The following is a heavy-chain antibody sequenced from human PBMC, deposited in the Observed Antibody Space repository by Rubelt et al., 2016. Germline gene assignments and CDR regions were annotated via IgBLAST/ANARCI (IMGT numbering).Heavy chain of an antibody. Sequence: QVQLVQSGAEVKKPGSSVKVSCKASGGTFSSYAISWVRQAPGQGLEWMGWMNPNSGNTGYEQKFQGRVTMTRKTSRSAAYMELSSLRTEDTAVYYCARGEWTHSHWFDPWGQGTLVTVSS. CDR1: GGTFSSYA. CDR2: MNPNSGNT. V-gene: IGHV1-8*02. CDR3: ARGEWTHSHWFDP. J-gene: IGHJ5*02. D-gene: IGHD3-3*01.